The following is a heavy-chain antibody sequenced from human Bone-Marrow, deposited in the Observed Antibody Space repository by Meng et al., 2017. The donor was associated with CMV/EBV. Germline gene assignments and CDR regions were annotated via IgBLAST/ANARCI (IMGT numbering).Heavy chain of an antibody. CDR2: INPNSGGT. CDR3: ARQPRTSYSSTRFDD. V-gene: IGHV1-2*02. Sequence: ASVKVSCKASGYTFTGYYMHWVRQAPGQGLEWMGWINPNSGGTNYAQKFQGRVTMTRDTSISTAYMELSRLRSDDTAVYYCARQPRTSYSSTRFDDWGQGTLVTVSS. J-gene: IGHJ4*02. CDR1: GYTFTGYY. D-gene: IGHD6-13*01.